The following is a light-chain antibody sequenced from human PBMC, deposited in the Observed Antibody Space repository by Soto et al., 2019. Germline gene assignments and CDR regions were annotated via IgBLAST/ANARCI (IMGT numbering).Light chain of an antibody. CDR1: QSVRSY. V-gene: IGKV1-39*01. Sequence: DIQMTQSPSSLSASVGDTITITCRASQSVRSYLNWYQQKPGKAPDLLIYTTTSLQSEVPSRFSGSGSETHFTLTITSLQPEDFATYFCQQTYSALPWTFGPGTKVEIK. CDR2: TTT. CDR3: QQTYSALPWT. J-gene: IGKJ1*01.